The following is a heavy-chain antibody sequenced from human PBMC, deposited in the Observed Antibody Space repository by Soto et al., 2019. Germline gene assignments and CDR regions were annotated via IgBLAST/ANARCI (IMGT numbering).Heavy chain of an antibody. J-gene: IGHJ2*01. CDR2: ISGSGGST. CDR3: AKSSWAVVVPAPRPPLYFDL. D-gene: IGHD2-2*01. CDR1: GFAFSSYA. Sequence: PGGSLILCCAASGFAFSSYAMSWVRQAPGKGLEWVSAISGSGGSTYYADSVKGRFTISRDNSKNTLYLQMNSLRAEDTAVYYCAKSSWAVVVPAPRPPLYFDLGGRGTRVTVSS. V-gene: IGHV3-23*01.